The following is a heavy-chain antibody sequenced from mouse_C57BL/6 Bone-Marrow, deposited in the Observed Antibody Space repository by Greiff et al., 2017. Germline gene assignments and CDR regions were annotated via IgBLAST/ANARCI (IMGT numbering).Heavy chain of an antibody. D-gene: IGHD2-3*01. J-gene: IGHJ3*01. CDR2: IDPEDGYT. CDR3: TSPRWFGWFAY. Sequence: VQLQQSGAELVRPGASVKLSCTASGFNIKSSYMHWVKQRPEQGLEWIGRIDPEDGYTEYAPQFQGTATMTADTASNTAYPQLSRLTSEDTDVYYCTSPRWFGWFAYWGQGTLVTVSA. V-gene: IGHV14-1*01. CDR1: GFNIKSSY.